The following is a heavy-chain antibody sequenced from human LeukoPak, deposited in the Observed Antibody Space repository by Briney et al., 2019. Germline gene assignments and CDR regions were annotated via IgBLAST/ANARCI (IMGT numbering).Heavy chain of an antibody. D-gene: IGHD4-23*01. CDR1: GYTFTSYD. V-gene: IGHV1-8*03. J-gene: IGHJ5*02. Sequence: ASVKVSCKASGYTFTSYDINWVRQATGQGLEWMRWMNPNSGNTGYAQKFQGRVTITRNTSISTAYMELSSLRSEDTAVYYCARGPRVILRWFARHNWFDPWGQGTLVTVSS. CDR3: ARGPRVILRWFARHNWFDP. CDR2: MNPNSGNT.